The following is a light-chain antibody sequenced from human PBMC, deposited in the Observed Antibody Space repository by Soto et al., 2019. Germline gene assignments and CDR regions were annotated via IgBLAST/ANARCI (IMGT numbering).Light chain of an antibody. CDR3: QQYSSYSPYT. CDR2: KAS. CDR1: QRISSW. V-gene: IGKV1-5*03. J-gene: IGKJ2*01. Sequence: DIQMTQSPSTLSASVGDRVTITCRASQRISSWLAWYQQKPGEAPKLLLYKASSLASGVPSRFSGSGSGTEFTLTISSLQPDDFATYYCQQYSSYSPYTFGQGTNLEIK.